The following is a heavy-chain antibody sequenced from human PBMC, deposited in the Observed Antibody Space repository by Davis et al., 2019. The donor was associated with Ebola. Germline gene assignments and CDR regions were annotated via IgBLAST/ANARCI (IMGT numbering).Heavy chain of an antibody. J-gene: IGHJ3*01. Sequence: GESLKISCAASGFTFSSYSMNWVRQAPGKGLEWVSYISSSSSTIYYADSVKGRFTISRDNSKNTLYLQMNSLRVEDTAIYYCAKDTSNVWFDVWGPGTMVTVSS. CDR3: AKDTSNVWFDV. V-gene: IGHV3-48*01. D-gene: IGHD6-19*01. CDR1: GFTFSSYS. CDR2: ISSSSSTI.